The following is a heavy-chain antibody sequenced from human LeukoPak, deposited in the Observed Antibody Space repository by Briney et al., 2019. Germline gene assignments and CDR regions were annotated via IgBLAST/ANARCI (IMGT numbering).Heavy chain of an antibody. J-gene: IGHJ3*01. CDR3: AETALTGTDAFDV. Sequence: GGSLRLSCAASGFTINSYYMSWVRQAPGKGLEWVAIIYYEDSTYYADSVKGRFTISRDTSKNTLFLQMNSLRSEDTAVYYCAETALTGTDAFDVWGQGTMVTVSS. CDR1: GFTINSYY. CDR2: IYYEDST. D-gene: IGHD1-14*01. V-gene: IGHV3-66*02.